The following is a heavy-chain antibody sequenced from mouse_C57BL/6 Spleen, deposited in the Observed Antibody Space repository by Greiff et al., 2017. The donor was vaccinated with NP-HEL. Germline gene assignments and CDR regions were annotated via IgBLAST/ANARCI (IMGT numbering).Heavy chain of an antibody. Sequence: VQLKQSGAELVRPGTSVKVSCKASGYAFTNYLIEWVKQRPGQGLEWIGVINPGSGGTNYNEKFKGKATLTADKSSSTAYMQLSSLTSEDSAVYFCARSLFITTVVAPDYWGQGTTLTVSS. J-gene: IGHJ2*01. D-gene: IGHD1-1*01. V-gene: IGHV1-54*01. CDR3: ARSLFITTVVAPDY. CDR2: INPGSGGT. CDR1: GYAFTNYL.